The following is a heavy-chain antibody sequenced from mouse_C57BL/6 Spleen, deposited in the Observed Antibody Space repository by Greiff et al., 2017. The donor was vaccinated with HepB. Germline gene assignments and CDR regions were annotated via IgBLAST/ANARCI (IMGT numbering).Heavy chain of an antibody. V-gene: IGHV5-16*01. Sequence: EVHLVESEGGLVQPGSSMKLSCTASGFTFSDYYMAWVRQVPEKGLEWVANINYDGSSTYYLDSLKSRFIISRDNAKNILYLQMSSLKSEDTATYYCARDRYYSNSYWYFDVWGTGTTVTVSS. CDR3: ARDRYYSNSYWYFDV. CDR2: INYDGSST. D-gene: IGHD2-5*01. J-gene: IGHJ1*03. CDR1: GFTFSDYY.